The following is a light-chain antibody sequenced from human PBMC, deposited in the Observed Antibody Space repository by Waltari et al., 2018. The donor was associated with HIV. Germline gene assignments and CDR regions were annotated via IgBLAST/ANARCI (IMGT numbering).Light chain of an antibody. J-gene: IGLJ1*01. CDR3: SSYAGDHTYV. CDR2: DVT. V-gene: IGLV2-23*02. Sequence: ALTQPASVSGSPGQSITIPCSASSRDVGASRSVSWYQQHSGEVPKVLIYDVTKQMKGVSSRFSGSKSGNTASLTISGLQVEDEAEYYCSSYAGDHTYVFGSGTMVTVL. CDR1: SRDVGASRS.